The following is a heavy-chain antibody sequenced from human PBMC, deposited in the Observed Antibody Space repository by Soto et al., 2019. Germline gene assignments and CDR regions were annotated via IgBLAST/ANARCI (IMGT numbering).Heavy chain of an antibody. CDR2: ISYTGRT. D-gene: IGHD7-27*01. V-gene: IGHV4-61*03. J-gene: IGHJ6*02. Sequence: SETLSLTCIASGDSVTSGSYYWTWLRQPPGKGLEWIGYISYTGRTKYNPSLQSRVTISVDTSKNDFSLNLSSVTAADTAVYFCAREWGLLPYYVMNVWGHGTAVTVSS. CDR3: AREWGLLPYYVMNV. CDR1: GDSVTSGSYY.